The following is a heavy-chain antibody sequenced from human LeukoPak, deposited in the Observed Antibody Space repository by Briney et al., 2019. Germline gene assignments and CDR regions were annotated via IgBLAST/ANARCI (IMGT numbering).Heavy chain of an antibody. J-gene: IGHJ6*03. V-gene: IGHV3-53*01. D-gene: IGHD5-24*01. CDR3: ARDIRGTDGYNFDYYYMDV. CDR2: IYSGGST. CDR1: GFTVSSNY. Sequence: PGGSLRLSCAASGFTVSSNYMSWVRQAPGKGLEWVSVIYSGGSTYYADSVKGRFTISRDNSKNTLYLQMNSLRAEDTAVYYCARDIRGTDGYNFDYYYMDVWGKGTTVTISS.